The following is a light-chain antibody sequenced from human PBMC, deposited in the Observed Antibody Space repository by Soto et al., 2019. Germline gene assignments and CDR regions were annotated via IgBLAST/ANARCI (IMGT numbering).Light chain of an antibody. Sequence: DIVMTQSPDSLAVSLGERATINCKSRQSVSSNLAWYQQKPGQAPRLLIHGASTRATGIPARFSGSGPGTDFTLTIDRLEPEEFAVYYCQYYGRSPGLFTFGPGTKVDIK. CDR2: GAS. J-gene: IGKJ3*01. CDR3: QYYGRSPGLFT. V-gene: IGKV3-20*01. CDR1: QSVSSN.